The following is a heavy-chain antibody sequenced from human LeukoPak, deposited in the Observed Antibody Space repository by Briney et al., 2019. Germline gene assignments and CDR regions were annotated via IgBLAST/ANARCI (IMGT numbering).Heavy chain of an antibody. J-gene: IGHJ4*02. D-gene: IGHD3-22*01. CDR1: GFTFGSYG. CDR3: TIMHGYYDGSGYWVQ. CDR2: ITTTGAPT. Sequence: GGSLRLSCAASGFTFGSYGMSWVRQAPGKGLEWVAFITTTGAPTSYAGSVKGRFTISRDNARDTLYMQMNSLRDEDTALYYCTIMHGYYDGSGYWVQWGQGTLVTVSS. V-gene: IGHV3-23*01.